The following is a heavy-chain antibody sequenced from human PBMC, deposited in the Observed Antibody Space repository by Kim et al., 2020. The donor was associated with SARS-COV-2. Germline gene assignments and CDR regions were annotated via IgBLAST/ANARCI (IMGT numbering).Heavy chain of an antibody. CDR1: GYIFTSYA. CDR3: ARINMAAGGSPAYYAVDV. V-gene: IGHV1-3*04. CDR2: INTYNGNT. Sequence: ASVKVSCKASGYIFTSYAIQWVRQAPGQRLEWMGWINTYNGNTKYSQNFQGRVTITRDTSASTAYMELSSLRSEDTALYYCARINMAAGGSPAYYAVDVWGQGTAVAVSS. D-gene: IGHD6-13*01. J-gene: IGHJ6*02.